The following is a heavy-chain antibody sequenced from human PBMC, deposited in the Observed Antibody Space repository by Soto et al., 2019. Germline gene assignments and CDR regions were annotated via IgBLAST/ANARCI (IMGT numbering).Heavy chain of an antibody. CDR2: ISAYNGNT. Sequence: ASVKVSCKASGYTFTSYGISWVRQAPGQGLEWMGWISAYNGNTNYAQKLQGRVTMTTDTSTNTVYMELSSLTSEDTAVYYCARYFCDSSGYFDYWGQGTPVTVSS. D-gene: IGHD2-15*01. CDR3: ARYFCDSSGYFDY. J-gene: IGHJ4*02. CDR1: GYTFTSYG. V-gene: IGHV1-18*01.